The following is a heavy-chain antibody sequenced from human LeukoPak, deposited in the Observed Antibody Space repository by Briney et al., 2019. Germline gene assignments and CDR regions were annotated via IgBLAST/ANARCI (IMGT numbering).Heavy chain of an antibody. Sequence: GALRLSCAASGFTFSSDAMSGGRQAPREGVWWVSAISGSGVSAYSEDSVRGRFTISRDNSKNTLYLQMNRLRAEDTAVYYCAKGEYYYGWGSYYNNQHYYYGMDVWGQGTTVTVSS. J-gene: IGHJ6*02. D-gene: IGHD3-10*01. CDR2: ISGSGVSA. CDR3: AKGEYYYGWGSYYNNQHYYYGMDV. V-gene: IGHV3-23*02. CDR1: GFTFSSDA.